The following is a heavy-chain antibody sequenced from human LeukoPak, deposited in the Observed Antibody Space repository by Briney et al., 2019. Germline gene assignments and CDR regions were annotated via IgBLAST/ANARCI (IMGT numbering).Heavy chain of an antibody. J-gene: IGHJ6*02. D-gene: IGHD1-26*01. Sequence: ASVKVSCRASGGTFSSYSISWVRQAPGQGLEWMGGIIPIFDTADYAQKFQGRVTITADESTSTAYMELSSLRSEDTAVFYCARISLGAIWGYYYGMDVWGQGTTVTVSS. CDR3: ARISLGAIWGYYYGMDV. CDR2: IIPIFDTA. CDR1: GGTFSSYS. V-gene: IGHV1-69*13.